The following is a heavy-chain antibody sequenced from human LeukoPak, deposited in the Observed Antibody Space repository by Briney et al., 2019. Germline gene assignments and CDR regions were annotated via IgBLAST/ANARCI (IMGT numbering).Heavy chain of an antibody. CDR2: IIPIFGTA. CDR1: GGTFSSHA. D-gene: IGHD5-24*01. V-gene: IGHV1-69*13. J-gene: IGHJ4*02. CDR3: ARVGDGYNSGGSFGY. Sequence: ASVKVSCKATGGTFSSHAISWVRQAPGQGLAWMGGIIPIFGTANYAQKFQGRVTITADESTSTAYMELSSLRSENTAVYYCARVGDGYNSGGSFGYWGQGTRVTVSS.